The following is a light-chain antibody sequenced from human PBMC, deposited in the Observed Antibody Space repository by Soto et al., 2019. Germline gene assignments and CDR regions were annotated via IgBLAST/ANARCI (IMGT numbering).Light chain of an antibody. CDR1: QSISSW. CDR3: QQYNSYWT. J-gene: IGKJ1*01. Sequence: DIQMTQSPSTLSASVGDRVTITCRASQSISSWLAWYQQKPGKAPKLLIYKASSLESVVPSRFSGSGSGTKFTLTISSLQPDDFATYYCQQYNSYWTFGQGTKVDIK. V-gene: IGKV1-5*03. CDR2: KAS.